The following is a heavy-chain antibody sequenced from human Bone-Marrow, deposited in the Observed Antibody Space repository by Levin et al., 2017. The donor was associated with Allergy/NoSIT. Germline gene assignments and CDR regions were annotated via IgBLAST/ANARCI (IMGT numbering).Heavy chain of an antibody. J-gene: IGHJ4*01. V-gene: IGHV3-23*01. D-gene: IGHD6-19*01. CDR1: GFTFSSYA. Sequence: GGSLRLSCAASGFTFSSYAMSWVRQAPGKGLEWVSSISGSGTITHYAESVKGRFTISRDISKNMLHLQMNSLRAEDPAIYFCAKEGLAVAGYYFDSWGHGNLVSVSS. CDR2: ISGSGTIT. CDR3: AKEGLAVAGYYFDS.